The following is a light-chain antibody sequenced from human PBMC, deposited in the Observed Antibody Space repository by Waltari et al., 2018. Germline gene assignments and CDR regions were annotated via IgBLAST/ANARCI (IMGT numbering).Light chain of an antibody. CDR2: LGS. Sequence: DIVMTQSPLSLPVTPGEPASISCRSSQSLLQTNGYNYLDWYLQKPGQSPQVLIYLGSNRASGVPDRFSGSVSGTDFTLKISRVEAEDVGVYYCMQALQTPITFGQGTRLEIK. CDR3: MQALQTPIT. V-gene: IGKV2-28*01. J-gene: IGKJ5*01. CDR1: QSLLQTNGYNY.